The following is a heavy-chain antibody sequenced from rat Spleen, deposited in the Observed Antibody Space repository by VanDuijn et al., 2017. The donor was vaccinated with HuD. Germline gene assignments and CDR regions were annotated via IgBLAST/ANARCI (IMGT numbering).Heavy chain of an antibody. V-gene: IGHV5S13*01. Sequence: EVQLVESGGGLVQPGRSLKLSCAASGFTFSNYGMAWVRQAPTKGLEWVASITNSGGSTYYRDSVKGRFTISRDNARSTLYLQMDSLRSEDTATYFCARQQQLFPKGFAYWGQGTLVTVSS. D-gene: IGHD1-2*01. CDR2: ITNSGGST. CDR1: GFTFSNYG. J-gene: IGHJ3*01. CDR3: ARQQQLFPKGFAY.